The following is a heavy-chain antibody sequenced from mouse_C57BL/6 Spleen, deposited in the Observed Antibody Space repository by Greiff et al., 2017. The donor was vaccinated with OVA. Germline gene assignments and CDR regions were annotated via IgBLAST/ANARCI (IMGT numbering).Heavy chain of an antibody. CDR3: ARETAQATDAMDN. D-gene: IGHD3-2*02. Sequence: QVQLQQSGPGLVAPSQSLSITCTVSGFSLTSYAISWVRQPPGKGLEWLGVIWTGGGTNYNSALKSRLSISKDNSKSQVFLKMNSLQTDDTARDYCARETAQATDAMDNWGQGTSVTVSS. V-gene: IGHV2-9-1*01. J-gene: IGHJ4*01. CDR1: GFSLTSYA. CDR2: IWTGGGT.